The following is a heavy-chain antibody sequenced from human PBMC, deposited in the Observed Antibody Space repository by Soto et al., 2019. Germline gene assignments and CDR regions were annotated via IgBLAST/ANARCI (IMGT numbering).Heavy chain of an antibody. Sequence: SETLSLTCTVSGTSISSYYWSWIRQPPGKGLEWIANIHYSGTTNYNPSLASRVTLSVDTSKNQFSLKMTSVTAADRAMYFCARYNSYAIDYWGWGTLVTVSS. CDR2: IHYSGTT. CDR3: ARYNSYAIDY. V-gene: IGHV4-59*01. D-gene: IGHD2-8*01. J-gene: IGHJ4*02. CDR1: GTSISSYY.